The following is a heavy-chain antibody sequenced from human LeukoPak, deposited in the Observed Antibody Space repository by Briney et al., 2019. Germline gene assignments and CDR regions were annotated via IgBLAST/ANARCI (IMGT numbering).Heavy chain of an antibody. CDR2: INHSGST. Sequence: SETLSLTCAVYGGSFSGYYWSWNRQPPGKGLEWIGEINHSGSTNYNPSLKSRVTISVDTSKNQFSLKLSSVTAADTAVYYCARGRRYFDWLLRGYYFDYWGQGTLVTVSS. J-gene: IGHJ4*02. D-gene: IGHD3-9*01. CDR3: ARGRRYFDWLLRGYYFDY. V-gene: IGHV4-34*01. CDR1: GGSFSGYY.